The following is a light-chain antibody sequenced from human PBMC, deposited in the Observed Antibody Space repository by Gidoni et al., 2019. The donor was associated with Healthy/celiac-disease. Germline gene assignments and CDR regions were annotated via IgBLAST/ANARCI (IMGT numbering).Light chain of an antibody. CDR1: QGISNY. CDR2: AES. CDR3: QKYNSASPT. J-gene: IGKJ4*01. V-gene: IGKV1-27*01. Sequence: DIQMTQSPSSLSASVGDRVTITCRASQGISNYLAWFQQQPGKVPKLLIYAESTWQSGVPSRFSGSGSGTAFSLTISSLQPEDVATYYCQKYNSASPTFGGGTKVEIK.